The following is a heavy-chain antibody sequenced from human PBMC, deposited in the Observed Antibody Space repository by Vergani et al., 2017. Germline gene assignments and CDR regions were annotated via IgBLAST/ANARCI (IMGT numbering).Heavy chain of an antibody. J-gene: IGHJ6*03. CDR1: GFTLSSHA. Sequence: QVQLEESGGGVVQPGRSLRLSCAGSGFTLSSHAMHWVRQAPGKGLEWVAFIWYDGSKEYYADSVKGRFTISRDNSKNTLYLQMNNLRAADTAVYYCARSGYCAHGVCYMTDDYYMDVWGKGTAVTVSS. V-gene: IGHV3-33*01. CDR3: ARSGYCAHGVCYMTDDYYMDV. CDR2: IWYDGSKE. D-gene: IGHD2-8*01.